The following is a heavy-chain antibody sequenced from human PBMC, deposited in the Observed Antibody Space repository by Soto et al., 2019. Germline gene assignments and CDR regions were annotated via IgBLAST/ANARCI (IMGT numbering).Heavy chain of an antibody. CDR1: GFTVSSNY. CDR3: AREGPSGWLQFSDV. Sequence: LRLSCAASGFTVSSNYMSWVRQAPGKGLEWVSVIYSGGSAYYADSVKGRFTISRDNSKNTLYLQMNSLRAEDTAVYYCAREGPSGWLQFSDVWGQGTTVTVSS. CDR2: IYSGGSA. J-gene: IGHJ6*02. D-gene: IGHD5-12*01. V-gene: IGHV3-53*01.